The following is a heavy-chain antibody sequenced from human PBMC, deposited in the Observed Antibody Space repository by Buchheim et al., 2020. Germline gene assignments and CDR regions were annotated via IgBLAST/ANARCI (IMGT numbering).Heavy chain of an antibody. CDR1: VFTFSSYW. J-gene: IGHJ6*02. Sequence: EVQLVESGGGLVQPGGSLRLSCAASVFTFSSYWMSWVRQAPGKGLEWVANIKQDGCEKYYVDSVKGRFTISRHNAKNSLYLQMNSLSAEDTAVYYCARNLVVPAAMLYYYYYYSMDVWGQGTT. D-gene: IGHD2-2*01. V-gene: IGHV3-7*01. CDR3: ARNLVVPAAMLYYYYYYSMDV. CDR2: IKQDGCEK.